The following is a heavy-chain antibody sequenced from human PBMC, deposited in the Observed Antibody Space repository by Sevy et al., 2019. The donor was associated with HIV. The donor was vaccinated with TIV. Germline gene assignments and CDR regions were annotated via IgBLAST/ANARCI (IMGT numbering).Heavy chain of an antibody. Sequence: GGSLRLSCAASGFTVSDNYMSWVRQAPGKGLEWVSVIYSGDSTYYADSVKGRFTTSKDNSKNTLYLQMNSLRAGDTAVYYCARLRVYYYDDSGYDTTGNAFDIWGQGTTVTVSS. CDR2: IYSGDST. CDR1: GFTVSDNY. D-gene: IGHD3-22*01. J-gene: IGHJ3*02. V-gene: IGHV3-53*01. CDR3: ARLRVYYYDDSGYDTTGNAFDI.